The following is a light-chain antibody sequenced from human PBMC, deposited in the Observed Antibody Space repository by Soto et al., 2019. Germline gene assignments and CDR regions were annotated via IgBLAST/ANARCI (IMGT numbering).Light chain of an antibody. V-gene: IGKV3-20*01. J-gene: IGKJ1*01. CDR3: QKFGMSPPSWT. CDR2: GAS. CDR1: QRVSSNY. Sequence: ETLLTKSPGTLSLSPGERATLSCRASQRVSSNYLAWYQQKPGQAPCLLMYGASTWATGIPDKFRGSGCGTDFTLTISRLKPEDFAVYYYQKFGMSPPSWTFGQGTKVEIK.